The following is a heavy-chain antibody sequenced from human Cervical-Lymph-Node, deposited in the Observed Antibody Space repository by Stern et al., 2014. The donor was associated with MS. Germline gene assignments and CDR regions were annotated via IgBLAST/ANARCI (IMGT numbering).Heavy chain of an antibody. CDR1: GGTFSSYA. CDR2: TTPIFGTA. V-gene: IGHV1-69*01. J-gene: IGHJ6*02. CDR3: ARGELKEGLVRGMDV. Sequence: QMQLVESGAEVKKPGSSVKVSCKASGGTFSSYAISWVRKAHGQGLDWMGGTTPIFGTANYAQKFQGRVTITADESTSTAYMELSSLRSEDTAVYYCARGELKEGLVRGMDVWGQGTTVTVSS. D-gene: IGHD1-26*01.